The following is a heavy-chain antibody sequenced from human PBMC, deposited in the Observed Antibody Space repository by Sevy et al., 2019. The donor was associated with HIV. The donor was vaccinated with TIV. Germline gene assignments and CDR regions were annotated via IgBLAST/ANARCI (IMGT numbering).Heavy chain of an antibody. CDR3: AREWFGEWSYSYYYYGMDV. V-gene: IGHV3-7*01. J-gene: IGHJ6*02. Sequence: GGSLRLSCAASGFTFSSYWMSWVRQAPGKGLEWVANIKQDGSEKYYVDSVKGRFTISRDNAKNSLYLQMNSLRAEDTAVYYCAREWFGEWSYSYYYYGMDVWGQGTTVTVSS. CDR2: IKQDGSEK. CDR1: GFTFSSYW. D-gene: IGHD3-10*01.